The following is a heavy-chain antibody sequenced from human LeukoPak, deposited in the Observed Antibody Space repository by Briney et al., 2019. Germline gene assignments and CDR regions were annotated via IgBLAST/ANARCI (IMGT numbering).Heavy chain of an antibody. D-gene: IGHD2-2*01. CDR2: ISGSGGST. J-gene: IGHJ4*02. CDR1: GFTFSSYA. V-gene: IGHV3-23*01. CDR3: ASCRGSSTSCYFLDY. Sequence: GGSLRPSCAASGFTFSSYAMSWVRQAPGKGLEWVSAISGSGGSTYYADSVKGRFTISRDNSKNTLYLQMNSLRAEDTAVYYCASCRGSSTSCYFLDYWGQGTLVTVSS.